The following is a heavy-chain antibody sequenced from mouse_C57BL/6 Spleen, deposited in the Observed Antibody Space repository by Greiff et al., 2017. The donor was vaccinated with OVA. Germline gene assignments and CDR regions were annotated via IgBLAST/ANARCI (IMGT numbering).Heavy chain of an antibody. CDR2: IYPGDGDT. CDR1: GYAFSSYW. CDR3: ALITTVVPSWYFDV. Sequence: VQLQQSGAELVKPGASVKISCKASGYAFSSYWLNWVKQRPGKGLEWIGQIYPGDGDTNYNGKFKGKATLTADKSSSTAYMQLSSLTSEDSAVYFCALITTVVPSWYFDVWGTGTTVTVSS. D-gene: IGHD1-1*01. V-gene: IGHV1-80*01. J-gene: IGHJ1*03.